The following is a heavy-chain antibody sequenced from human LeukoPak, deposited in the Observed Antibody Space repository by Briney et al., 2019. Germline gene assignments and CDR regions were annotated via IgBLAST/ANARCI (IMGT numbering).Heavy chain of an antibody. CDR2: ISGSGGST. J-gene: IGHJ4*02. V-gene: IGHV3-23*01. CDR1: GFTFSSYA. D-gene: IGHD6-19*01. Sequence: PGGSLRLSCAASGFTFSSYAMSWVRQAPGKGLEWVSAISGSGGSTYYADPVKGRFTISRDNSKNTLYLQMNSLRAEDTAVYYCAKASRSFSSGWYSPDYWGQGTLVTVSS. CDR3: AKASRSFSSGWYSPDY.